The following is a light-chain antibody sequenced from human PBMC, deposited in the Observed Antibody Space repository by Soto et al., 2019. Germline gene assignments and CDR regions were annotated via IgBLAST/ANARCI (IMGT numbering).Light chain of an antibody. CDR2: GAS. Sequence: EIVMTQSPATLSVSPGERVTLSCRASQTIGSNLAWYQQKFGQAPRLLIYGASTRVTGIPARISGSGSGTEFTLTITSLQSEDCGVYHCQQYHNWWTFGQGTKVDFK. V-gene: IGKV3-15*01. CDR1: QTIGSN. J-gene: IGKJ1*01. CDR3: QQYHNWWT.